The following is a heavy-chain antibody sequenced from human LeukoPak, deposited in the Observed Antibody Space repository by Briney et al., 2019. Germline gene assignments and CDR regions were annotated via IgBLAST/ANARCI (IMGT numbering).Heavy chain of an antibody. J-gene: IGHJ5*02. CDR2: INPSGGST. CDR1: GYTFTSYY. CDR3: AREPDSSGYFNWFDP. D-gene: IGHD3-22*01. Sequence: ASVKVSCKASGYTFTSYYMHWVRQAPGQGLEWMGIINPSGGSTSYAQKFQGRVTMTRDTSTSTVYMELRSLRSEDPAVYYCAREPDSSGYFNWFDPWGQGTLVTVSS. V-gene: IGHV1-46*01.